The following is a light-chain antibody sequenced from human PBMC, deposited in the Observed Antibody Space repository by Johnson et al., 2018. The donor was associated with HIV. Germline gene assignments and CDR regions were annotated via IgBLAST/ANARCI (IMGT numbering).Light chain of an antibody. CDR3: GTWDSRLSAGENV. J-gene: IGLJ1*01. CDR1: SSNIGNNY. V-gene: IGLV1-51*01. CDR2: DNN. Sequence: HSVLTQPPSVSAAPGQKVTISCSGSSSNIGNNYVSWYQQLPGTAPKLLIYDNNKRPSGIPDRFSGSKSGTSATLGITGPQTGDEADEYCGTWDSRLSAGENVFGTGTKVTVL.